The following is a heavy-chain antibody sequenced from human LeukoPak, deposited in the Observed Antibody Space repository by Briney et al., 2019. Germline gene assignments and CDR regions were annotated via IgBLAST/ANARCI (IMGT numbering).Heavy chain of an antibody. D-gene: IGHD3-22*01. CDR1: GGSINSSNYY. CDR3: AREAYYYDSSGYRRFDY. V-gene: IGHV4-39*07. Sequence: SETLSLTCTVSGGSINSSNYYWGWIRQPPGKGLEWIGSIYYSGSTNYNPSLKSRVTMSGDTSKNQFSLKLSSVTAADTAVYYCAREAYYYDSSGYRRFDYWGQGTLVTVSS. CDR2: IYYSGST. J-gene: IGHJ4*02.